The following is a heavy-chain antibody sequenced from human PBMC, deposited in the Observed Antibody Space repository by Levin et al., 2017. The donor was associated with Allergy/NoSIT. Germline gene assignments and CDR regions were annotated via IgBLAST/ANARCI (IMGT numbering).Heavy chain of an antibody. J-gene: IGHJ4*02. CDR3: ATGRSDIVVVVAARGYFDY. Sequence: GGSLRLSCAASGFTFSSYEMNWVRQAPGKGLEWVSYISSSGSTIYYADSVKGRFTISRDNAKNSLYLQMNSLRAEDTAVYYCATGRSDIVVVVAARGYFDYWGQGTLVTVSS. CDR1: GFTFSSYE. V-gene: IGHV3-48*03. D-gene: IGHD2-15*01. CDR2: ISSSGSTI.